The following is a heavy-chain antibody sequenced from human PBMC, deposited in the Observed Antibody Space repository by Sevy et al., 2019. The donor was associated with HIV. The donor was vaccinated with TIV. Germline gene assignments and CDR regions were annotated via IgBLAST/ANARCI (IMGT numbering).Heavy chain of an antibody. J-gene: IGHJ6*02. Sequence: GGSLRLSCTTSGFTFGDYGMSWFRQAPGKGLEWIGFIRSKPYGGATEYAASVKGRFTISRDDSKSIASLQMSSLKTEDTAVYYCSRGPPPRLCSSASCYEGDYYYYGMDVWGQGTTVTVSS. CDR1: GFTFGDYG. CDR2: IRSKPYGGAT. D-gene: IGHD2-2*01. V-gene: IGHV3-49*03. CDR3: SRGPPPRLCSSASCYEGDYYYYGMDV.